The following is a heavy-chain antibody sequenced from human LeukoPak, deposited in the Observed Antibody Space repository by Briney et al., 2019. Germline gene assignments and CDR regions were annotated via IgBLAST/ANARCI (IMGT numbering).Heavy chain of an antibody. CDR2: INPNSGGT. Sequence: GASVKVSCKASGYTFTGYYMHWVRQAPGQGLEWMGWINPNSGGTNYAQKFQGRVTMTRDTFISTAYMELSRLRSDDTAVYFCASGAEYCGGDCYDKYYFDYWGQGTLVTVSS. D-gene: IGHD2-21*02. CDR1: GYTFTGYY. CDR3: ASGAEYCGGDCYDKYYFDY. J-gene: IGHJ4*02. V-gene: IGHV1-2*02.